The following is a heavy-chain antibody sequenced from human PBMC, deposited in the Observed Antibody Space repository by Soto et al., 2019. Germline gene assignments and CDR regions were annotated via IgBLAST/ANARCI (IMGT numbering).Heavy chain of an antibody. D-gene: IGHD3-9*01. Sequence: EVQLLESGGGLVQPGGSLRLSCAASGFTFSTFDMSWVRQAPGKGLEWVSAILGSTGNTYYEDSVKGRFTISKDNSENTLFLHMNSLRPEDTALYYCTKGAWLDYWGQGMLVTVSS. CDR1: GFTFSTFD. J-gene: IGHJ4*02. V-gene: IGHV3-23*01. CDR2: ILGSTGNT. CDR3: TKGAWLDY.